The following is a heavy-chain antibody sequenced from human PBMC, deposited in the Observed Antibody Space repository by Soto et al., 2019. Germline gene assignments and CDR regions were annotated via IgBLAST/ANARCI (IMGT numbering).Heavy chain of an antibody. CDR1: GGSISSYY. V-gene: IGHV4-4*08. J-gene: IGHJ6*02. CDR3: ASLWFGELYDYYYGMDV. Sequence: PSETLSLTCTVSGGSISSYYWSWIRQPPGKGLEWIGYVHDSGSTYYNPSLKSRVTISVDTSKNQFSLKLSSVTAADTAVYYCASLWFGELYDYYYGMDVWGQGTTVTVSS. D-gene: IGHD3-10*01. CDR2: VHDSGST.